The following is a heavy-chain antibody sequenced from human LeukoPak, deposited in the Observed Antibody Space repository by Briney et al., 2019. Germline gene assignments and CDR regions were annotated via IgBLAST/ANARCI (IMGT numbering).Heavy chain of an antibody. CDR3: ARDIAYQLLSYGMDV. V-gene: IGHV3-33*01. CDR2: IWYDGSNE. J-gene: IGHJ6*02. CDR1: GFTFSSYG. Sequence: PGGSLRLSCAASGFTFSSYGMHWVRQAPGKGLEWVAVIWYDGSNEYYADSVTGRFTISRDNSKNTLYLQMNSLRAEDTAVYYCARDIAYQLLSYGMDVWGQGTTVTVPS. D-gene: IGHD2-2*01.